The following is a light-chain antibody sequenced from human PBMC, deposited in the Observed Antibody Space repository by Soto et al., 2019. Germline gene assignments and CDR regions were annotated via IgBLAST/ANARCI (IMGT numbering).Light chain of an antibody. CDR3: CSYTGSYTVV. CDR2: DVS. V-gene: IGLV2-11*01. Sequence: QYALTQPRSVSGSPGQSVAISCTGTRSDVGGYNYVSWYQQHPGKAPKLMIYDVSKRPSGVPDRFSGSKSGNTASLTISGLQAEDEADYYCCSYTGSYTVVFGGGTKLTVL. CDR1: RSDVGGYNY. J-gene: IGLJ2*01.